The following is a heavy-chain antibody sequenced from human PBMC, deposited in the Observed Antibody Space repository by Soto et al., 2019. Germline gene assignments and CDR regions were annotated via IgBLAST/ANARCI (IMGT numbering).Heavy chain of an antibody. CDR1: GFTFSTYS. CDR3: LIAVAGSFAPDY. V-gene: IGHV3-21*01. J-gene: IGHJ4*02. Sequence: GGSLRLSXAASGFTFSTYSMNWVRQAPGKGLEWVSYISSSSTYIYYADSVKGRFTISRDNAKNSLYLQMNSLSAEDTAVYYCLIAVAGSFAPDYWGQGTLVTVS. CDR2: ISSSSTYI. D-gene: IGHD6-19*01.